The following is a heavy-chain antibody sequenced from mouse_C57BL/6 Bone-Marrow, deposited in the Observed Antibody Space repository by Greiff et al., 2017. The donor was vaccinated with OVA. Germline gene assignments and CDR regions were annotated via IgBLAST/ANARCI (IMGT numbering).Heavy chain of an antibody. CDR1: GYTFTSYG. CDR3: ARGSSGYEY. Sequence: QVQLQQSGAELARPGASVKLSCKASGYTFTSYGISWVKQCTGQGLEWIGEIYPRSGNTYYNEKFKGKATLTADKSSSTAYMELRSLTSEDSAVYFCARGSSGYEYWGQGTTLTVSS. J-gene: IGHJ2*01. D-gene: IGHD3-2*02. V-gene: IGHV1-81*01. CDR2: IYPRSGNT.